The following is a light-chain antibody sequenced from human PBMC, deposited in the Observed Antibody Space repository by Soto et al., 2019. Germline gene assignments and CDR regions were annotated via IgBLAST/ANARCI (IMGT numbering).Light chain of an antibody. J-gene: IGKJ4*01. CDR3: QQYDKQPVT. Sequence: DVQMTQSPSSLSASVGDRVTITCHASQDISNFLNWYHQAPGKAPQLLIYDVSNLQPGVASRFSGSGSGTDFTFTISTLQPEDIGTFYCQQYDKQPVTFGGGTKVDIK. CDR1: QDISNF. V-gene: IGKV1-33*01. CDR2: DVS.